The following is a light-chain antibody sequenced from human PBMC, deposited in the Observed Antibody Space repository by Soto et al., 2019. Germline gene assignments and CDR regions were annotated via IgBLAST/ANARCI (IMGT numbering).Light chain of an antibody. CDR2: GAS. J-gene: IGKJ1*01. CDR1: QGVSGN. Sequence: EIVMTQSPGTLSVSPGERATLSCRASQGVSGNLAWYQQKPGQAPRLLIYGASTRANGIPARFSGSGSGTEFTLTISSLQSEDFAVYYCQQYNIWPPWTFGQGTKVEVK. CDR3: QQYNIWPPWT. V-gene: IGKV3-15*01.